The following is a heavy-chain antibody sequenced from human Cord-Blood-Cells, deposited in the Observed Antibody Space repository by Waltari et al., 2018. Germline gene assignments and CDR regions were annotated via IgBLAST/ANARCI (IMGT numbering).Heavy chain of an antibody. CDR3: ARHITIFGVVIDY. CDR1: GGSISSSSYY. D-gene: IGHD3-3*01. V-gene: IGHV4-39*01. Sequence: QLQLQESGPGLVQPSETLSLTCPVSGGSISSSSYYWGWIRQPPGKGLEWIVSIYYSGSTYYNPSLKSRVTISVDTSKNQFSLKLSSVTAADTAVYYCARHITIFGVVIDYWGQGTLVTVSS. CDR2: IYYSGST. J-gene: IGHJ4*02.